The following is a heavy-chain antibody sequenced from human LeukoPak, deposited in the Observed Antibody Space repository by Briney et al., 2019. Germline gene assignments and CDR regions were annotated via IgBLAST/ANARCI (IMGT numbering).Heavy chain of an antibody. CDR2: IRYDGSNT. D-gene: IGHD3-9*01. V-gene: IGHV3-30*02. Sequence: GGSLRLSCAASGFIFSSYGMHWVRQAPGKGLEWVAFIRYDGSNTYYADSVKGRFTISRDNSKNTLYLQMNSLRGEDTAVYYCARATTYDILTGYFDYWGQGTLVTVSS. J-gene: IGHJ4*02. CDR1: GFIFSSYG. CDR3: ARATTYDILTGYFDY.